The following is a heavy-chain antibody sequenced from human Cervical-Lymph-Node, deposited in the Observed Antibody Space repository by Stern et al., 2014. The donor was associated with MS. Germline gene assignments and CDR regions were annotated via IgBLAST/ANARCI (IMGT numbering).Heavy chain of an antibody. CDR1: GFKFSIYW. J-gene: IGHJ4*02. V-gene: IGHV5-51*01. CDR3: ARQTTAWASDV. Sequence: EEQLVESGAELIRPGESLKISCTGSGFKFSIYWIAWVRQMPGKGLGWLGIIYPGDSETRYSPSFQGQVTMSADKSTSTAYLQWSSLNASDTAMYFCARQTTAWASDVWGQGTLVTVSS. CDR2: IYPGDSET. D-gene: IGHD1-14*01.